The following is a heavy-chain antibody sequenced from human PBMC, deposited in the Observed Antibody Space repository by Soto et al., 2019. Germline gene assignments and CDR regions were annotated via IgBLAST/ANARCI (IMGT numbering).Heavy chain of an antibody. J-gene: IGHJ3*02. D-gene: IGHD4-4*01. CDR3: AREGFTFGPGAVRGAFDT. CDR1: GGTFGSNA. Sequence: VQLVQSETEVRKPGSSVTVSCRASGGTFGSNAISWVRQAPGHGLEWMGNIIPIFGTTKNAQNFQGRVTITADKLTNTADMELSILTSEDTAIDYCAREGFTFGPGAVRGAFDTWGQGTMVTVSS. V-gene: IGHV1-69*14. CDR2: IIPIFGTT.